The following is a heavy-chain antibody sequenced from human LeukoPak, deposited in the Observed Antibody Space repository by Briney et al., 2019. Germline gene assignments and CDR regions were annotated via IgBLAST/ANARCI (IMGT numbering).Heavy chain of an antibody. V-gene: IGHV3-53*01. CDR3: AKKTLYYDSKD. CDR2: IYSGGST. CDR1: GFTVSSNY. D-gene: IGHD3-22*01. Sequence: GGSLRLSCAASGFTVSSNYMSWVRQAPGKGLEWVSVIYSGGSTYYADSVKGRFTISRDNSKNTLHLQMNSLRAEDTAVYYCAKKTLYYDSKDWGQGTLVTVSS. J-gene: IGHJ4*02.